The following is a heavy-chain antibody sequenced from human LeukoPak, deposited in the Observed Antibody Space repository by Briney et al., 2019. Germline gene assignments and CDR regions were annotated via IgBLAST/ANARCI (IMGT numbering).Heavy chain of an antibody. CDR2: ISGSSVTT. Sequence: GGSLRLSCAASGFTSRSYVMSWVRQAPGKGLEWVSTISGSSVTTYYADSVKGRFTISRDNSKNTLYLQMNSLRAEDTAVYYCAKLDYYGNYWGQGTLVTVSS. D-gene: IGHD3-10*01. CDR3: AKLDYYGNY. J-gene: IGHJ4*02. CDR1: GFTSRSYV. V-gene: IGHV3-23*01.